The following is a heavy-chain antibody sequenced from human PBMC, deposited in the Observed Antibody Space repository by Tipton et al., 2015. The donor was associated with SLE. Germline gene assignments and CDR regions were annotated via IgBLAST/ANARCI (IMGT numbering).Heavy chain of an antibody. CDR2: IYPGDSDT. CDR3: ARQDQRGYYYYGMDV. Sequence: QLVQSGPEVKKPGESLKISCKGSGYSFTTYWIGWVRQMPGKGLEWMGFIYPGDSDTTYSPSFQGQVTISADNSISTAYLQWSSLKASDTAIYYCARQDQRGYYYYGMDVWGQGTTVTVSS. D-gene: IGHD3-3*01. J-gene: IGHJ6*02. CDR1: GYSFTTYW. V-gene: IGHV5-51*01.